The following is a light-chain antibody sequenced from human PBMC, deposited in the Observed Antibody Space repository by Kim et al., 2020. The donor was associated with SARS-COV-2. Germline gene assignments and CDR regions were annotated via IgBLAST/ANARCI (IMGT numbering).Light chain of an antibody. Sequence: EIGLTQSPATLSLSPGERATLSCRASRSVSSTYLAWYQQRPGQAPSLLMYGTSRRATGVPDRFSGWGSGTDFTLTISRLEPEDFAVYYCQQYGNSPMYSFGPGTKLEI. CDR3: QQYGNSPMYS. J-gene: IGKJ2*01. CDR1: RSVSSTY. V-gene: IGKV3-20*01. CDR2: GTS.